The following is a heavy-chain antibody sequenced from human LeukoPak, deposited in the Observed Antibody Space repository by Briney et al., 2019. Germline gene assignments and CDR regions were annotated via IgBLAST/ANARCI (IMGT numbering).Heavy chain of an antibody. D-gene: IGHD5-24*01. CDR2: MNPNSGNT. V-gene: IGHV1-8*03. Sequence: ASVKFSCKASGYTFTSYDINWVRQATGQGLEWMGWMNPNSGNTGYAQKFQGRVTITRNTSISTAYMELSSLRSEDTAVYYCARGVKRDGYNSYYFDYWGQGTLVTVSS. CDR1: GYTFTSYD. CDR3: ARGVKRDGYNSYYFDY. J-gene: IGHJ4*02.